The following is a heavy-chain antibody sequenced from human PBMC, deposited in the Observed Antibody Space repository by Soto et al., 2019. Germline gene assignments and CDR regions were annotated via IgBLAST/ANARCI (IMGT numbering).Heavy chain of an antibody. Sequence: QVQLVQSGAEVKKPGASVKVSCKASGYTFTSYGISWVRQAPGQGLEWMGWISAYNGNTNYAQKLQGRVTMTTDTSTSTAYMELRSLRSDDTAAYYCAREGGDPISGVVTTTKNYYYYMDVWGKGTTVTVSS. J-gene: IGHJ6*03. CDR2: ISAYNGNT. V-gene: IGHV1-18*01. CDR1: GYTFTSYG. CDR3: AREGGDPISGVVTTTKNYYYYMDV. D-gene: IGHD3-3*01.